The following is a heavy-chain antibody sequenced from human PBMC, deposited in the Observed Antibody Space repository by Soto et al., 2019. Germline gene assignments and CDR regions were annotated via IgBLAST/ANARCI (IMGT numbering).Heavy chain of an antibody. CDR3: AKACGIDS. CDR2: ISGSGSST. CDR1: GFTFSSYT. Sequence: GGSLRLSCAASGFTFSSYTMSWVPQAPGKGLEWVSTISGSGSSTYSADSVKGRFTISRDNSKNTLYLQMNSLRVEDTAIYYCAKACGIDSCGQEALVTISS. J-gene: IGHJ4*02. V-gene: IGHV3-23*01.